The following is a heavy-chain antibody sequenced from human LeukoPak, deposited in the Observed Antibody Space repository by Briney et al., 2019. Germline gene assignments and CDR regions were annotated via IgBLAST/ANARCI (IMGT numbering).Heavy chain of an antibody. Sequence: GGSPRLSCAASGFTFSNAWMSWVRQAPGKGLEWVGRIKSKTDGGTTDYAAPVKGRFTISRDDSKNTLYLQMNSLKTEDTAVYYCTTRFIDDYGDYLLDYWGQGTLVTVSS. CDR1: GFTFSNAW. J-gene: IGHJ4*02. CDR3: TTRFIDDYGDYLLDY. CDR2: IKSKTDGGTT. D-gene: IGHD4-17*01. V-gene: IGHV3-15*01.